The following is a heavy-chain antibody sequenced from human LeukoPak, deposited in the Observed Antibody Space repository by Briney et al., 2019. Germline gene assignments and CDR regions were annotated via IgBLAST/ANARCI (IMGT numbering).Heavy chain of an antibody. CDR2: IYHSGST. V-gene: IGHV4-38-2*02. Sequence: SETLSLTCTVSGGSITGYYWGWIRQPPGKGLEWIGSIYHSGSTYYNPSLKSRVTISVDTSKNQFSLKLSSVTAADTAVYYCARQDYDYVWGSYRPGSLDYWGQGTLVTVSS. CDR1: GGSITGYY. J-gene: IGHJ4*02. CDR3: ARQDYDYVWGSYRPGSLDY. D-gene: IGHD3-16*02.